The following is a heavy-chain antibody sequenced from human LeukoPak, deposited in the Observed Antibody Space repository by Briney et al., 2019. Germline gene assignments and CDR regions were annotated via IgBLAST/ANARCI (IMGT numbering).Heavy chain of an antibody. CDR2: FDPEDGET. CDR1: GYTLTELS. D-gene: IGHD6-13*01. V-gene: IGHV1-24*01. CDR3: ATVSYSTCLGPLFDY. Sequence: ASVKVSCKVSGYTLTELSMHWVRQAPGKGLEWMGGFDPEDGETIYAQKFQGRVTMTEDTSTDTACMELSSLRSEDTAVYYCATVSYSTCLGPLFDYWGQGTLVTVSS. J-gene: IGHJ4*02.